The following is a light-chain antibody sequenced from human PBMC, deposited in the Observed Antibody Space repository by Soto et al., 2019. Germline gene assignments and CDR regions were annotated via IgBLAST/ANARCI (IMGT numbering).Light chain of an antibody. J-gene: IGKJ4*01. Sequence: DIVMTQSPDSLTVSLGERAAINCKSSRTVFYASANKNYLAWYQQKTGQPPKSLISWASVRESGVPDRFSGGGSGTNFTLTISSLQAEDVAVYYCQQYLKSPLSFGGGTRVEI. CDR2: WAS. CDR1: RTVFYASANKNY. CDR3: QQYLKSPLS. V-gene: IGKV4-1*01.